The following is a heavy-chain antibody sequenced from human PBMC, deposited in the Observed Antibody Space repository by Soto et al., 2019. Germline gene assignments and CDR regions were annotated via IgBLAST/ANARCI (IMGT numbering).Heavy chain of an antibody. Sequence: EASVKVSCKASGGTFSSYAISWVRQAPGQGLEWMGGIIPIFGTANYAQKFQGRVTITADESTSTAYMELSSLRSEDTAVYYCARSRQLVRDDWFDPWGQGTLVTVSS. CDR1: GGTFSSYA. D-gene: IGHD6-6*01. CDR3: ARSRQLVRDDWFDP. V-gene: IGHV1-69*13. J-gene: IGHJ5*02. CDR2: IIPIFGTA.